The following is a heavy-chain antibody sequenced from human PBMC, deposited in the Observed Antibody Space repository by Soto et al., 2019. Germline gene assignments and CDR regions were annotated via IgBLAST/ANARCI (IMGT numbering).Heavy chain of an antibody. D-gene: IGHD6-13*01. CDR1: GYTFTSYY. J-gene: IGHJ6*02. Sequence: GASVKVSCKASGYTFTSYYMHWVRQAPGQGLEWMGIINPSGGSTSYAQKFKGRVTMTRDTSTSTVYMELSSLRSEDTAVYYCARDPRAAAGTVGYYYYGMDVWGQGTTVTVSS. CDR2: INPSGGST. CDR3: ARDPRAAAGTVGYYYYGMDV. V-gene: IGHV1-46*01.